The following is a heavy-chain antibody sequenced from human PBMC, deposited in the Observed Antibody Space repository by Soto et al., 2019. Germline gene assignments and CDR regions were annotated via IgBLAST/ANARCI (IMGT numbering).Heavy chain of an antibody. V-gene: IGHV4-59*08. J-gene: IGHJ6*03. Sequence: PSETLSLTCTVSGGSISSYYWSWIRQPPGKGLEWIGYIYYSGSTNYNPSLKSRVTISVDTSKNQFSLKLSSVTAADTAVYYCARHRGGSGSYIYYYYYMDVWGKGTTVTVSS. CDR1: GGSISSYY. CDR2: IYYSGST. CDR3: ARHRGGSGSYIYYYYYMDV. D-gene: IGHD3-10*01.